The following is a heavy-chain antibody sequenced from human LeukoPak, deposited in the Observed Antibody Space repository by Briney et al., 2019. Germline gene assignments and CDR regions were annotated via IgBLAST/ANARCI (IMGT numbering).Heavy chain of an antibody. CDR3: AKVLQNYLYGMDV. CDR1: GFTFSSYG. J-gene: IGHJ6*02. V-gene: IGHV3-30*18. Sequence: GGSLRLSCAAPGFTFSSYGMHWVRQAPGKGLEWVAVITYDGSYKYYADSVKGRFTISRDNSKNTLDLQVNSLRPEDTAVYYCAKVLQNYLYGMDVWGQGTTVTVSS. CDR2: ITYDGSYK.